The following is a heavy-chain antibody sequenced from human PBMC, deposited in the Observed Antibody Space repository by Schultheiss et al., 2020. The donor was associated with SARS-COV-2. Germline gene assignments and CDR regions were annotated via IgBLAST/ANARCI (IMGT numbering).Heavy chain of an antibody. V-gene: IGHV4-34*01. D-gene: IGHD6-13*01. CDR3: ARELHSSSWYFDY. CDR1: GGSFSGYY. J-gene: IGHJ4*02. Sequence: SETLSLTCAVYGGSFSGYYWSWIRQPPGKGLEWIGEINHSGSTNYNPSLKSRVTISVDTSKNQFSLKLSSVTAADTAVYYCARELHSSSWYFDYWGQGTLVTVSS. CDR2: INHSGST.